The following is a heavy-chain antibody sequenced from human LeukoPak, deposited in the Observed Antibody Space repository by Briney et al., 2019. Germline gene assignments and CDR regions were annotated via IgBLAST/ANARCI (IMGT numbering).Heavy chain of an antibody. D-gene: IGHD6-13*01. Sequence: GASVKVSCKASGGTFSSYAISWVRQAPGQGLEWMGGIIPIFGTANYAQKFQGRVTITADKSTSTAYMELSSLRSEDTAVYYCAGDRQRIAAALDAFDIWGQGTMVTVSS. CDR1: GGTFSSYA. CDR3: AGDRQRIAAALDAFDI. J-gene: IGHJ3*02. V-gene: IGHV1-69*06. CDR2: IIPIFGTA.